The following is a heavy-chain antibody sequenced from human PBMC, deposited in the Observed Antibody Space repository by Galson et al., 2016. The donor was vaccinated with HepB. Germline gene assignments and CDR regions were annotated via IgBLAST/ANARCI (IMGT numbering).Heavy chain of an antibody. CDR3: ATENWWRFDS. J-gene: IGHJ4*02. V-gene: IGHV3-11*01. D-gene: IGHD2-15*01. CDR1: GFPFSAYF. Sequence: SLRLSCAASGFPFSAYFMSWIRQPPGKGLEWVSTIKLGADSGTDYADSVEGRFTISRDDAKDALFLQMNSLTADDTAVYYCATENWWRFDSWGQGTLVTVSS. CDR2: IKLGADSGT.